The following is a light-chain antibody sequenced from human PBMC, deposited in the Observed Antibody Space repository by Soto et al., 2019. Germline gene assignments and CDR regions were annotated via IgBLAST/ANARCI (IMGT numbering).Light chain of an antibody. CDR3: QQYNNWPLT. Sequence: EVVMTQSPATLSVSLGDRATLSCRASQNVNTNLAWYQQQPGQAPRLLIFGASTWATGIPARFSGSGSGTEFTLTISSLQPEDFAVYYCQQYNNWPLTFGGGTKV. V-gene: IGKV3-15*01. CDR1: QNVNTN. J-gene: IGKJ4*01. CDR2: GAS.